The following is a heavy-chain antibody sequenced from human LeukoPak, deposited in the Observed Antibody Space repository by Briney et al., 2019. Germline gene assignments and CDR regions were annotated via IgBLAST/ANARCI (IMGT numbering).Heavy chain of an antibody. V-gene: IGHV1-69*13. J-gene: IGHJ6*02. CDR3: ARGNSRWSTPSSSYYYRMDV. D-gene: IGHD4-23*01. CDR1: GGTLSTYS. Sequence: SVKVSCKASGGTLSTYSISWVRQAPGQGLEWMGGIIPIFNTKNYAQRFQDRVILTADESTSTAYMELSSLRSEDTAVYYCARGNSRWSTPSSSYYYRMDVWGQGTTVAVSS. CDR2: IIPIFNTK.